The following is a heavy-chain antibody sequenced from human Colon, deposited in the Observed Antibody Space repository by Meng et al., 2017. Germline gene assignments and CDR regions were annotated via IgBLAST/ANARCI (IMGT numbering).Heavy chain of an antibody. CDR3: VRKTTGTMLEY. CDR1: GGSISSSTHY. J-gene: IGHJ4*02. CDR2: ISYSGGT. V-gene: IGHV4-39*07. Sequence: GSLRLSCSVSGGSISSSTHYWVWIRQPPGKGLEWIGSISYSGGTDYNPSLKSRVTISVDTSKNLFSLKLSSVTAADTAVYYCVRKTTGTMLEYWGQGTLVTVSS. D-gene: IGHD1-1*01.